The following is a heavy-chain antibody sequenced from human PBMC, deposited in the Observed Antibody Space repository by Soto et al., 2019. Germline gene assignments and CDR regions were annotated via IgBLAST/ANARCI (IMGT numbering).Heavy chain of an antibody. V-gene: IGHV3-23*01. CDR2: ISGSGGST. D-gene: IGHD1-26*01. CDR1: GFTFSSYA. J-gene: IGHJ4*02. CDR3: AKRAQGVGATVFAYFDY. Sequence: GGSLRLSCAASGFTFSSYAMNWVRQAPGKGLEWVSAISGSGGSTYYADSVKGRFTISRDNSKNTLYLQMNSLRAEDTAVYYCAKRAQGVGATVFAYFDYWGQGTLVTVSS.